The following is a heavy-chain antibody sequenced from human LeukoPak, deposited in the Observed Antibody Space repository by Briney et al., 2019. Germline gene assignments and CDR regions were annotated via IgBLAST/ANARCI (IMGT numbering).Heavy chain of an antibody. CDR3: ARVAYYDSRAQDV. CDR2: ISSSSSTI. D-gene: IGHD3-22*01. CDR1: GFTFSSYS. J-gene: IGHJ3*01. Sequence: GSLRLSCAASGFTFSSYSMNWVRQAPGKGLEWVSYISSSSSTIYYADSMKGRFTISRDNAKNSLYLQMNSLRAEDTAVYYCARVAYYDSRAQDVWGQGTMVTVSS. V-gene: IGHV3-48*01.